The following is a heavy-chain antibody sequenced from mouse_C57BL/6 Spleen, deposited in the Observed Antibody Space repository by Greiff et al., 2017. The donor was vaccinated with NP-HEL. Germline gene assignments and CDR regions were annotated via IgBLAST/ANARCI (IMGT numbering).Heavy chain of an antibody. Sequence: EVQGVESGGGLVKPGGSLKLSCAASGFTFSDYGMHWVRQAPEKGLEWVAYISSGSSTIYYADTVKGRFTISRDNAKNTLFLQMTSLRSEDTAMYYCAREGIYYGNLYAMDYWGQGTSVTVSS. CDR2: ISSGSSTI. CDR1: GFTFSDYG. D-gene: IGHD2-1*01. J-gene: IGHJ4*01. V-gene: IGHV5-17*01. CDR3: AREGIYYGNLYAMDY.